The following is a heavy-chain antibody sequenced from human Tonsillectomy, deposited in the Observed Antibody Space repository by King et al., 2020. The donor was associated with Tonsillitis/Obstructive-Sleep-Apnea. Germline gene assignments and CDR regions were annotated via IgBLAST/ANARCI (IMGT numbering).Heavy chain of an antibody. J-gene: IGHJ4*02. CDR1: GGSISSSSYY. Sequence: QLQESGPGLVKPSETLSLTCTVSGGSISSSSYYWGWIRQPPGKGLEWIGNIYYSGSTYYHPSLESRVTISVDTSKNQFSLKLSSVTAADTAVYYCARPYSGSYEYYFDYWGQGTLVTVSS. D-gene: IGHD1-26*01. CDR3: ARPYSGSYEYYFDY. V-gene: IGHV4-39*01. CDR2: IYYSGST.